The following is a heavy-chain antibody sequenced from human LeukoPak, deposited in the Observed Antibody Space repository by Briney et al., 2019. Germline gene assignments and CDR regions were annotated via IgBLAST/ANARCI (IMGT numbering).Heavy chain of an antibody. CDR3: ARAVWGSYRTFDY. D-gene: IGHD3-16*02. Sequence: GGSLRLSCAASGFTFSSYSMNWVRQAPGKGLEWVANIKQDGSEKYYVDSVKGRFTISRDNAKNSLYLQMNSLRAEDTAVYYCARAVWGSYRTFDYWGQGTLVTVSS. J-gene: IGHJ4*02. CDR1: GFTFSSYS. CDR2: IKQDGSEK. V-gene: IGHV3-7*01.